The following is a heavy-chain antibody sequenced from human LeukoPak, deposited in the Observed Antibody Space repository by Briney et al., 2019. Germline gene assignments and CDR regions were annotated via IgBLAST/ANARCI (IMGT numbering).Heavy chain of an antibody. D-gene: IGHD3-10*01. Sequence: SQTLSLTCTVSGGSISSGGYFWSWIRQPPGKGLEWIGYIYHSGSTYYNPSLKSRVTISVDRSKNQFSLKLSSVTAADTAVYYCARVYYGSGSTTFDYWGQGTLVTVSS. CDR1: GGSISSGGYF. J-gene: IGHJ4*02. CDR2: IYHSGST. V-gene: IGHV4-30-2*01. CDR3: ARVYYGSGSTTFDY.